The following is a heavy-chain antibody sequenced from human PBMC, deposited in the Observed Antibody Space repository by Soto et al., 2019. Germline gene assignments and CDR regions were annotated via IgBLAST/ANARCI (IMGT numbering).Heavy chain of an antibody. CDR2: INPNSGGT. J-gene: IGHJ6*02. CDR1: GYTFTGYY. CDR3: ARAHHIDHGDYYGMHV. V-gene: IGHV1-2*04. Sequence: SVKVSCKASGYTFTGYYMHWVRQAPGQGLEWMGWINPNSGGTNYAQKFQGWVTMTRDTSISTAYMELSRLRSDGTAVYYCARAHHIDHGDYYGMHVSGQATTVTVSS. D-gene: IGHD4-17*01.